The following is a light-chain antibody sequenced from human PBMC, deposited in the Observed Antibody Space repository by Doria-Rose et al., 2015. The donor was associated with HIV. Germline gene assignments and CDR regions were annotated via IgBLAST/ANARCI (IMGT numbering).Light chain of an antibody. J-gene: IGKJ2*01. CDR3: QQYSQWPPYT. CDR1: QGIGSD. V-gene: IGKV3-15*01. CDR2: RAS. Sequence: TQSPATLSASPGERATLSCRASQGIGSDLAWYKQKPGQAPRLLIYRASIRATGIPPRFTGVGSGTEFTLTISSLQSEDFAVYFCQQYSQWPPYTFGQGTKLEVK.